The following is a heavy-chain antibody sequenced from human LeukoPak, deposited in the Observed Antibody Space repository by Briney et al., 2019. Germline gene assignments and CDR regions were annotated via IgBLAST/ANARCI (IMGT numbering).Heavy chain of an antibody. CDR1: GFTFSSYW. CDR2: INSDGAST. D-gene: IGHD2-2*01. CDR3: ARDPGRYCSTSSCYENWFDS. J-gene: IGHJ5*01. Sequence: GGSLRLSCAGSGFTFSSYWVHWVRQAPGKGLVWISRINSDGASTTYADSVRGRFTISRDNAKNTLFLQMNSLRVEDTAVYFCARDPGRYCSTSSCYENWFDSWGQGTLVTVSS. V-gene: IGHV3-74*03.